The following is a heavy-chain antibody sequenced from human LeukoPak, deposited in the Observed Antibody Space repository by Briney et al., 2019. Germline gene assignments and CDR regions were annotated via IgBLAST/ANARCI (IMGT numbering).Heavy chain of an antibody. V-gene: IGHV3-23*01. CDR3: AKGRLVPAALLDF. CDR2: ISGSGDTT. J-gene: IGHJ4*02. Sequence: GGSLRLSCAASGFTFSGYAMTRVRQAPGKGLEWVSTISGSGDTTNYADSVKGRFTISRDNSKNMVLLQMNSLRADDTAVYYCAKGRLVPAALLDFWGQGTLVTVSS. CDR1: GFTFSGYA. D-gene: IGHD2-2*01.